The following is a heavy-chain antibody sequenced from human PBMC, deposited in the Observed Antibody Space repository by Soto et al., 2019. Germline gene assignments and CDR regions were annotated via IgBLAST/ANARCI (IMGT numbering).Heavy chain of an antibody. CDR2: ISSSGSTI. Sequence: QVQLLESGGGLVKPGGSLRLSCAASGITFSDYYVSWIRQAPGKGLEWVSYISSSGSTIHYADSVKGRFTISRDFAKNSLYLQMSSLRAEDTAVYYCASGYYDFWSGYHPRYWGQGTLVTVSS. D-gene: IGHD3-3*01. V-gene: IGHV3-11*01. CDR3: ASGYYDFWSGYHPRY. CDR1: GITFSDYY. J-gene: IGHJ4*02.